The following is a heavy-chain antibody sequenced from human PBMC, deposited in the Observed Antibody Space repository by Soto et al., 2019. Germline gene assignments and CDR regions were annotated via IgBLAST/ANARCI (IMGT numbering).Heavy chain of an antibody. D-gene: IGHD5-18*01. V-gene: IGHV3-23*01. J-gene: IGHJ4*02. CDR3: AKDRVQLWPYFDS. Sequence: EVQLLESGGGLVQPGGSLRLSCAASGFTFSSYAMSWVRQAPGKGLEWVSAISGSGGSTYYADSVKGRFTISRDNSKNTLYLQMNSLSAEDTAVYYGAKDRVQLWPYFDSWGQGTLVTVAS. CDR2: ISGSGGST. CDR1: GFTFSSYA.